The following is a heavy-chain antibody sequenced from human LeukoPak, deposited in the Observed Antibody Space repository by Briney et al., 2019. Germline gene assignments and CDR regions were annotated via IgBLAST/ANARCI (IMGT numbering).Heavy chain of an antibody. Sequence: GGSLRLSCAASGFTFSSYAMSWVRQAPGRGLEWVSVISGSGGGASYADSVKGRFTITRDNSKNPLYLQMNSLRAEDTAVYYCAKVSKGGSTRWFDPWGQGTLVTVSS. D-gene: IGHD2/OR15-2a*01. J-gene: IGHJ5*02. CDR3: AKVSKGGSTRWFDP. CDR1: GFTFSSYA. CDR2: ISGSGGGA. V-gene: IGHV3-23*01.